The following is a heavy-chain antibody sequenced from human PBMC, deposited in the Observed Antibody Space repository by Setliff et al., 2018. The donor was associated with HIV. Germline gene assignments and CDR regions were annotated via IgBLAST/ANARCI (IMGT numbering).Heavy chain of an antibody. J-gene: IGHJ3*02. Sequence: GGSLRLSCAASGFTFSAHGMHWVRQAPGKGLEWVAFINYDESSEYYVDSVKGRVTISRDNSKNTVDLQMNGLRAEDTAVYYCAKDGDYSNWDYDAFDIWGQGTMVTVSS. CDR3: AKDGDYSNWDYDAFDI. CDR1: GFTFSAHG. V-gene: IGHV3-30*02. D-gene: IGHD1-7*01. CDR2: INYDESSE.